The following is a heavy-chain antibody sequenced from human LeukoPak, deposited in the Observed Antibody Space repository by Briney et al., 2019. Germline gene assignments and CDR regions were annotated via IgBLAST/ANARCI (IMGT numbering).Heavy chain of an antibody. J-gene: IGHJ4*02. V-gene: IGHV4-61*02. Sequence: PSETLSLTCTVSGGSINSGNYYWYWIRQPAGKGLEWIGRFYTSGSTNYNPSLKSRVTMSVDTSKNQFSLRLSSVTAADTAVYYCARGPYYDFWSGYPFSDFWGQGALVTVSS. CDR2: FYTSGST. D-gene: IGHD3-3*01. CDR3: ARGPYYDFWSGYPFSDF. CDR1: GGSINSGNYY.